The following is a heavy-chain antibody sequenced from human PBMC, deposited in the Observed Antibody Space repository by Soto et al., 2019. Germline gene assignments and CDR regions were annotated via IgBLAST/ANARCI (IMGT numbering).Heavy chain of an antibody. CDR1: GGTFNTYA. CDR2: ISPMFGAA. Sequence: QVQLVQSGAEMKKPGSSVKVSCQSSGGTFNTYAMIWVRQAPGQGPEWMGDISPMFGAANYAPKFQGRVTITADESTGKSYMQLSSLTSEDTALYFCAREVQVHTPAFVYWGQGTLVTVSS. D-gene: IGHD3-10*01. V-gene: IGHV1-69*19. CDR3: AREVQVHTPAFVY. J-gene: IGHJ4*02.